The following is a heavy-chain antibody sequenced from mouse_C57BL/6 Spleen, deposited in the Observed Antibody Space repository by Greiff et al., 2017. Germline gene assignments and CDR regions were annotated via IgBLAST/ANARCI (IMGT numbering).Heavy chain of an antibody. Sequence: VQLQQPGAELVKPGASVKLSCKASGYTFTSYWMHWVKQRTEQGLEWIGRIDPEDGETKYAPKFQGKATITADTSSNTAYLQLSSLTSEDTAVYYCALYGKGYYFDYWGQGTTLTVSS. CDR3: ALYGKGYYFDY. J-gene: IGHJ2*01. CDR2: IDPEDGET. D-gene: IGHD1-1*01. V-gene: IGHV14-2*01. CDR1: GYTFTSYW.